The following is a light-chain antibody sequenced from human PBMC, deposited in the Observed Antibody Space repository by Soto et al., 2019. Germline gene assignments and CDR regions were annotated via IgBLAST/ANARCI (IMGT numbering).Light chain of an antibody. CDR3: QQYGSFIT. J-gene: IGKJ4*01. CDR1: QSVSSSY. Sequence: EIVLTQSPGTLSLSPGERATLSCRASQSVSSSYLAWHQQRPGQAPRLLIYGAASRATGIPDRVSGSGSGTDFTITISRLEPEDFALYYCQQYGSFITFGGGTKVEIK. V-gene: IGKV3-20*01. CDR2: GAA.